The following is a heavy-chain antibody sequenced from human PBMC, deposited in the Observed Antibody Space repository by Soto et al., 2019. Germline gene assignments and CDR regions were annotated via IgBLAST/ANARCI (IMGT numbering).Heavy chain of an antibody. V-gene: IGHV3-30*18. Sequence: PGGSLRLSCAASGFTFSSYGMHWVRQAPGKGLEWVAVISYDGSNKYYADSVKGRFTISRDNSKNTLYLQMNSLRAEDTAVYYFAKNEYHYYGSGSYASYAFDIWGQGTMVTVSS. CDR3: AKNEYHYYGSGSYASYAFDI. CDR2: ISYDGSNK. J-gene: IGHJ3*02. D-gene: IGHD3-10*01. CDR1: GFTFSSYG.